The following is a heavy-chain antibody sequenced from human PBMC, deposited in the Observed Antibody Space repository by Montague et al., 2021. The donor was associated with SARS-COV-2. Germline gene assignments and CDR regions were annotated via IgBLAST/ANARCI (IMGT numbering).Heavy chain of an antibody. CDR1: GFHFHDYW. CDR3: VRDFRFREDA. D-gene: IGHD3-10*01. CDR2: IRGDGSES. Sequence: SLRLSCAASGFHFHDYWMTWVRQAPGKGPQWVGNIRGDGSESYFGVSVRGRFTISRDNAKASVYLHMSNLRAEDTAAYYCVRDFRFREDAWGQGTLVIVSS. V-gene: IGHV3-7*01. J-gene: IGHJ4*02.